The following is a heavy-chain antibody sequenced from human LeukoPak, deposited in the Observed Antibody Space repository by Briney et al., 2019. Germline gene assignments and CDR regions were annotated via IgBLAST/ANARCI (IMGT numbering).Heavy chain of an antibody. Sequence: SETLSLTCTVSGGSISSYYWRWIRQPPGKGLEWIGYIYYSGSTNYNPSLKSRVTISVDTSKNQFSLKLSSVTAADTAVHYCARVPHSSGYMSYYYYGMDVWGQGTTVTVSS. D-gene: IGHD3-22*01. V-gene: IGHV4-59*01. CDR1: GGSISSYY. J-gene: IGHJ6*02. CDR3: ARVPHSSGYMSYYYYGMDV. CDR2: IYYSGST.